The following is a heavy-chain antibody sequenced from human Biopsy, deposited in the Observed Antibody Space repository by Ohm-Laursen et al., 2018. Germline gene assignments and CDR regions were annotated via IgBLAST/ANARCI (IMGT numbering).Heavy chain of an antibody. CDR1: GFTFRDYR. J-gene: IGHJ4*02. V-gene: IGHV3-23*01. CDR3: VKHASPSTAYYFHD. D-gene: IGHD2-21*02. Sequence: LRLSCSAFGFTFRDYRMSWVRQAPGKGLEWVSMIGGGGATTYYADSVKGRFTISRDNFKETVDLQMDSLTADDTALYYCVKHASPSTAYYFHDWGQGTLVTVS. CDR2: IGGGGATT.